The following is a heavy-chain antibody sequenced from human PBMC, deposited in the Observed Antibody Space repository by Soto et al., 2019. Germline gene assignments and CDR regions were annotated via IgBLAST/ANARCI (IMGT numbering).Heavy chain of an antibody. CDR1: GFTFSSYA. Sequence: GGSLRLSCAASGFTFSSYAMSWVRQAPGKGLEWVSAISGSGGSTYYADSVKGRFTISGDNSKNTLYLQMNSLRAEDTAVYYCAKKSSSGWYVFDHDYRGQGTLVTVSS. CDR2: ISGSGGST. D-gene: IGHD6-19*01. J-gene: IGHJ4*02. CDR3: AKKSSSGWYVFDHDY. V-gene: IGHV3-23*01.